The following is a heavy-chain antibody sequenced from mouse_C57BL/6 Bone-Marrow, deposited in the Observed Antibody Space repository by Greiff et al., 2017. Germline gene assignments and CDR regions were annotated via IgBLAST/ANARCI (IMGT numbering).Heavy chain of an antibody. Sequence: EVQLQQSGAELVRPGASVKLSCTASGFNIKDYYMHWVKQRPEQGLEWIGRIDPDDGDTEYAPKFQGKATMTADTSSNTAYLQLSSLTSEDTAVYYCTTAAFYGSSPSYFDYWGQGTTLTVSS. J-gene: IGHJ2*01. CDR3: TTAAFYGSSPSYFDY. CDR2: IDPDDGDT. D-gene: IGHD1-1*01. CDR1: GFNIKDYY. V-gene: IGHV14-1*01.